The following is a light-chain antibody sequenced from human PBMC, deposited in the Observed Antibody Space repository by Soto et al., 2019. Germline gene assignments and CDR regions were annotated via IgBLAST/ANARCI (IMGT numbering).Light chain of an antibody. CDR2: YDD. CDR1: SSNIGNNA. J-gene: IGLJ2*01. CDR3: AAWDDSLNGLV. Sequence: QSVLTQPPSVSEAPRQRVTISCSGSSSNIGNNAVNWYQQLPGKAPKLLIYYDDLLPSGVSDRFSGSKSGTSASLAISGLQSEDEAEYYCAAWDDSLNGLVFGGGTKVTVL. V-gene: IGLV1-36*01.